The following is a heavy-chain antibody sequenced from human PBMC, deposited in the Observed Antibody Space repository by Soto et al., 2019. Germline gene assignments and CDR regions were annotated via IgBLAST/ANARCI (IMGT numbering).Heavy chain of an antibody. Sequence: GGSLRLSCAASGFTFDDYSMNWVRQAPGKGLEWISYISSSSRTTVYADSVKGRFTISRDNAKNSLYLQMSSLRDEDTAVYYCARDIRGGYSKGPFSPRRNWFDPWGQGTLVTVSS. V-gene: IGHV3-48*02. CDR2: ISSSSRTT. D-gene: IGHD5-12*01. CDR3: ARDIRGGYSKGPFSPRRNWFDP. J-gene: IGHJ5*02. CDR1: GFTFDDYS.